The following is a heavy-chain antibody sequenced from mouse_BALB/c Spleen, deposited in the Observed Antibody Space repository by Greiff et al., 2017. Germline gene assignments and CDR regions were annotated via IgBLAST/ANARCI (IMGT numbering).Heavy chain of an antibody. J-gene: IGHJ4*01. V-gene: IGHV2-9*02. CDR2: IWAGGST. D-gene: IGHD1-1*01. CDR3: ARRGGSSPDYYAMDY. Sequence: QVQLQQSGPGLVAPSQSLSITCTVSGFSLTSYGVHWVRQPPGKGLEWLGVIWAGGSTNYNSALMSRLSISKDNSKSQVFLKMNSLQTDDTAMYYCARRGGSSPDYYAMDYWGQGTSVTVSS. CDR1: GFSLTSYG.